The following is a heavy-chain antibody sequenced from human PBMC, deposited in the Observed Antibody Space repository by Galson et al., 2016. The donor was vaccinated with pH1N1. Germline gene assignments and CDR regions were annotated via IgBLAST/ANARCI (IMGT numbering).Heavy chain of an antibody. J-gene: IGHJ4*02. Sequence: SLRLSCAASGFTFSAFYMDWVRQAPGKGLEWVGRITKRPEGYTTQDATSVKGRFIISRDDSKGLLYLHMNSLKIEDTAVYYCTREDHHKFDYWGQGTLVTVSS. CDR3: TREDHHKFDY. V-gene: IGHV3-72*01. CDR1: GFTFSAFY. CDR2: ITKRPEGYTT.